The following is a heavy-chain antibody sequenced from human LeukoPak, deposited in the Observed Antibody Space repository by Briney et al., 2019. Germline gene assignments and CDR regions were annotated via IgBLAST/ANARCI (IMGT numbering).Heavy chain of an antibody. CDR3: ARGGSGRITIFGVAPPGRMDV. D-gene: IGHD3-3*01. J-gene: IGHJ6*02. CDR2: ISSSGSTI. Sequence: GGSLRLSCEASGFTFSSYSMSWIRQAPGKGLEWVSYISSSGSTIYYADSVKGRFTISRDNAKNSLYLQMNSLRAEDAAVYYCARGGSGRITIFGVAPPGRMDVWGQGTTVTVSS. V-gene: IGHV3-48*04. CDR1: GFTFSSYS.